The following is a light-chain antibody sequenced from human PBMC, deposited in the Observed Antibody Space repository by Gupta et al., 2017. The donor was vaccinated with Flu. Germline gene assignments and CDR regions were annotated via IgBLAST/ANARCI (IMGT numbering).Light chain of an antibody. CDR3: AAWDDSVSGWM. V-gene: IGLV1-47*01. CDR1: SSNIGSNF. J-gene: IGLJ3*02. CDR2: RSN. Sequence: QSVPTQPPSASGTPGQRVTISCSGGSSNIGSNFVYWYQHLPGTAPKLLIYRSNERPSGVPDRFSGSKSDTSAPLAISGLRAEDEADYYCAAWDDSVSGWMFGGGTKLTVL.